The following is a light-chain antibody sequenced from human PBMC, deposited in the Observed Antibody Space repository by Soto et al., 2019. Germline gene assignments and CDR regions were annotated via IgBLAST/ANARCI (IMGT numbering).Light chain of an antibody. CDR3: QTWGTGIQV. CDR1: SGHSSYA. J-gene: IGLJ2*01. CDR2: LNSDGSH. Sequence: QLVLTQSPSASASLGASVKLTCTLSSGHSSYAIAWHQQQPEKGPRYLMKLNSDGSHSKGDGIPHRFSGSSSGAERYLTIASLQSEDEADYYCQTWGTGIQVFVGGTKRTVL. V-gene: IGLV4-69*01.